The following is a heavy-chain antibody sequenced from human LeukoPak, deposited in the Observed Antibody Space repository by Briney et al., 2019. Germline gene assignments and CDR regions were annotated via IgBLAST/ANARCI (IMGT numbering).Heavy chain of an antibody. V-gene: IGHV3-48*01. D-gene: IGHD3-3*01. CDR3: ARVGPDDFWSGYYIAFDI. Sequence: PGGSLRLSCAASGFTFSSYSMSWVRQAPGKGLEWVSYISSSSSTVYYADSVKGRFTISRDNAKNSLYLQMNSLRAEDTAVYYCARVGPDDFWSGYYIAFDIWGQGTMVTVSS. J-gene: IGHJ3*02. CDR1: GFTFSSYS. CDR2: ISSSSSTV.